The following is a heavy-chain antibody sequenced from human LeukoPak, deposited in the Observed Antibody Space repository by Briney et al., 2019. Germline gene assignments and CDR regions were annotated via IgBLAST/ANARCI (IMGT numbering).Heavy chain of an antibody. D-gene: IGHD4-17*01. CDR2: IYTSGST. Sequence: SETLSLTCTVSGGSISSGSYYWSWIRQPAGKGLEWLGRIYTSGSTNYNPSLKSRVTISVDTSKNQFSLKLSSVTAADTAVYYCARPIYGDLEMDAFDIWGQGTMVTVSS. CDR1: GGSISSGSYY. CDR3: ARPIYGDLEMDAFDI. J-gene: IGHJ3*02. V-gene: IGHV4-61*02.